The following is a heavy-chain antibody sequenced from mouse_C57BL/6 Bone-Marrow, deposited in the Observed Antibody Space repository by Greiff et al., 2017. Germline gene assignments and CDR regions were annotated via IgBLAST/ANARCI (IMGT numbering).Heavy chain of an antibody. CDR1: GYTFTSYW. Sequence: QVQLQQSGAELVKPGASVKLSCKASGYTFTSYWMHWVKQRPGGGLEWIGRIDPNSGGTKYNEKFKSKATLTVDKPSSTAYMQLSSLTSEDSAVYYCARDNYSTYDAMDYWGQGTSVTVSS. V-gene: IGHV1-72*01. D-gene: IGHD2-5*01. J-gene: IGHJ4*01. CDR3: ARDNYSTYDAMDY. CDR2: IDPNSGGT.